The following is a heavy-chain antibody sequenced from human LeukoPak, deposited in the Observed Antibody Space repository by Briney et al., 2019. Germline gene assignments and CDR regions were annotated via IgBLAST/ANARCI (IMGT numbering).Heavy chain of an antibody. V-gene: IGHV3-48*02. J-gene: IGHJ4*02. CDR3: ARDFRYRDSSGYYSFDY. D-gene: IGHD3-22*01. CDR1: GFTFTIYG. Sequence: GGSLRLSCAASGFTFTIYGMNWLRQAPGKGLEWVSYLSGRSDSIYYAESVKGRFTISRDNARNSLYLQMNSLRDEDTAVYCCARDFRYRDSSGYYSFDYWGQGTLVTVSS. CDR2: LSGRSDSI.